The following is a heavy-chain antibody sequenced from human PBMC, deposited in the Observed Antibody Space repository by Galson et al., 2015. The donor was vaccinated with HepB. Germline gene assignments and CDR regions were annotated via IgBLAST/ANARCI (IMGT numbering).Heavy chain of an antibody. V-gene: IGHV3-7*01. D-gene: IGHD6-19*01. CDR1: GFTFSSYW. CDR3: ARGVPSSGWSFGYFDY. Sequence: SLRLSCAASGFTFSSYWMSWVRQAPGKGLEWVANIKQDGSEKYYGDSVKGRFTISRDNIKNTLYLEVDPLTTEDTAVYYCARGVPSSGWSFGYFDYWGQGALVTVSP. CDR2: IKQDGSEK. J-gene: IGHJ4*02.